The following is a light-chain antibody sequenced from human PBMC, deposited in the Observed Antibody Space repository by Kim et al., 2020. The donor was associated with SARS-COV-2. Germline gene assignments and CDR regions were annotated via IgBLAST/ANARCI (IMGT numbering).Light chain of an antibody. CDR2: DAS. V-gene: IGKV1-5*01. Sequence: DIPMTQSPSTLSASVGDRVTITCRASQSINIWLAWYQQKPGKAPNLLIYDASNLETGVPSRFSGSGSGTQFTLTISGLQPDDFATYYCQEYKSDSWTFGQGTKVDIK. CDR1: QSINIW. J-gene: IGKJ1*01. CDR3: QEYKSDSWT.